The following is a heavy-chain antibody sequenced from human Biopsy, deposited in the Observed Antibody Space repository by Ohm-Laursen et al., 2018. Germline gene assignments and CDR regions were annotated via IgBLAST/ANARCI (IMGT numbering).Heavy chain of an antibody. CDR1: GGSITDDY. CDR2: ISKGGDT. CDR3: ARLYRLDDYWNDDPPDAFDV. Sequence: PSETLSLTCTVSGGSITDDYWSWIRQSPGKGLEWIGFISKGGDTTYNPSLRGRVAISVDTSKNQFSLKLSSVTAADTAVFFCARLYRLDDYWNDDPPDAFDVWGQGTMVTVSS. D-gene: IGHD3-3*01. V-gene: IGHV4-59*01. J-gene: IGHJ3*01.